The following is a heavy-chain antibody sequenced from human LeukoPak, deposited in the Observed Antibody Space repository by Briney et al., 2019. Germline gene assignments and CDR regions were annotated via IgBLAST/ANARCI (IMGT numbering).Heavy chain of an antibody. V-gene: IGHV1-18*01. CDR3: ARDAILYGSGTRFDY. D-gene: IGHD3-10*01. CDR1: GGTFSSYA. J-gene: IGHJ4*02. CDR2: ISTYNGNT. Sequence: GASVKVSCKASGGTFSSYAISWVRQAPGQGLEWMGWISTYNGNTNYAQKLQGRVTMTTDTSTSTAYMELRSLRSDDTAVYYCARDAILYGSGTRFDYWGQGTLVTVSS.